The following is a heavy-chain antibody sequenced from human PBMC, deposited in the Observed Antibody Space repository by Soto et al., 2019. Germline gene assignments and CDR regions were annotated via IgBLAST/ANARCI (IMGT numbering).Heavy chain of an antibody. J-gene: IGHJ6*02. CDR3: ARGPKLTDFGDRGYYGMDV. D-gene: IGHD4-17*01. Sequence: QVHLVQSGAEVKKPGASVTFPCKASGYTFSNYYMHWVRQAPGQGLEWVGIINPTGGGTTSAQNSQGRVTMTRDASTSTVYMELKSLRSEDTAVYYCARGPKLTDFGDRGYYGMDVWGHGTTVTVSS. CDR2: INPTGGGT. CDR1: GYTFSNYY. V-gene: IGHV1-46*01.